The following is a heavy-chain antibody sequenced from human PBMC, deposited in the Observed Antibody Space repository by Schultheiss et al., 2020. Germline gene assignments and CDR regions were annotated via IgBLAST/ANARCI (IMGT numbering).Heavy chain of an antibody. CDR1: GGSVSSGSYY. D-gene: IGHD5-12*01. J-gene: IGHJ6*02. Sequence: SETLSLTCTVSGGSVSSGSYYWSWIRQPPGKGLEWIGYIYYSGSTYYNPSLKSRVTISVDTSKNQFSLKLSSVTAADTAVYYCARVLDIVATEHYGMDVWGQGTTVTVSS. CDR2: IYYSGST. V-gene: IGHV4-61*01. CDR3: ARVLDIVATEHYGMDV.